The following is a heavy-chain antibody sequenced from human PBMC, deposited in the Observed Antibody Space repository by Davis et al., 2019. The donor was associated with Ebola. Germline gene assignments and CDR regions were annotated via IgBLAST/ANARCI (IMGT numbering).Heavy chain of an antibody. J-gene: IGHJ6*02. V-gene: IGHV4-34*01. D-gene: IGHD6-13*01. CDR2: INHSGST. CDR3: ASELDYYYGMDV. CDR1: GGSFSGYY. Sequence: MPSETLSLTCAVYGGSFSGYYWSWIRQPPGKGLEWIGEINHSGSTNYNPSLKSRVTISVDTSKNQFSLKLNSVTPEDTAVYYCASELDYYYGMDVWAKGPRSPSP.